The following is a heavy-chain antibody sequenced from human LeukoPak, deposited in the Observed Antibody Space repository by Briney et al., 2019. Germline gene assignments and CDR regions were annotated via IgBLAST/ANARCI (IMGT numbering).Heavy chain of an antibody. CDR3: ARRVRRVGYDSAFDY. Sequence: GESLKISCKGSGYSFTSYWIGWVRQMPGKGLEWMGIIYPGDSDTRYSPSFQGQVTISADKSISTAYLQWSSLKASDTAMYYCARRVRRVGYDSAFDYWGQGTLVTVSS. D-gene: IGHD5-12*01. CDR1: GYSFTSYW. J-gene: IGHJ4*02. V-gene: IGHV5-51*01. CDR2: IYPGDSDT.